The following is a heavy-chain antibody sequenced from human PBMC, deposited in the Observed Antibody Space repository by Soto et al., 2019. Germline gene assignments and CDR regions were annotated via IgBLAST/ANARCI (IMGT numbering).Heavy chain of an antibody. D-gene: IGHD6-6*01. V-gene: IGHV3-21*01. CDR1: GFTFSSYS. CDR3: ARDPIAARPAWFDP. CDR2: ISSSSSYI. J-gene: IGHJ5*02. Sequence: GGSLRLSCAASGFTFSSYSMNWVRQAPGKGLEWVSSISSSSSYIYYADSVKGRFTISRDNAKNSLYLQMNSLRAEDTAVYYCARDPIAARPAWFDPWGQGTLVTVSS.